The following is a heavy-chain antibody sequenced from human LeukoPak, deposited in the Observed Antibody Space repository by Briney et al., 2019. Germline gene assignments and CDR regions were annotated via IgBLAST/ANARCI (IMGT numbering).Heavy chain of an antibody. J-gene: IGHJ6*03. D-gene: IGHD4-17*01. CDR3: ARDLNMDGDGAYYYYMDV. CDR2: VIPIFGTA. CDR1: GGTFSSYA. V-gene: IGHV1-69*05. Sequence: SVKVSCKASGGTFSSYAISWVRQAPGQGLEWMGGVIPIFGTANYAQKFQGRVTITTDESTSTAYMELSSLRSEDTAVYYCARDLNMDGDGAYYYYMDVWGKGTTVTVSS.